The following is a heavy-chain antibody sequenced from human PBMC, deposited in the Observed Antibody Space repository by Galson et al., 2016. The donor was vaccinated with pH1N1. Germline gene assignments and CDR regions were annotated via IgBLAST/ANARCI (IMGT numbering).Heavy chain of an antibody. Sequence: TLSLTCTVSGGSISSSIYYWNWIRQPAGKGLEWIGRMYTSGTTTYNPSLESRVSISVDTSKNQFSLRLSSVTAADTAVYFCASDRVALTGIFDYWCEGALVTVSS. J-gene: IGHJ4*02. V-gene: IGHV4-61*02. CDR1: GGSISSSIYY. CDR2: MYTSGTT. D-gene: IGHD3-10*01. CDR3: ASDRVALTGIFDY.